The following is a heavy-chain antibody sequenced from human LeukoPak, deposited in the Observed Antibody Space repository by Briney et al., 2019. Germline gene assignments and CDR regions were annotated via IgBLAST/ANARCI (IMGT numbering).Heavy chain of an antibody. J-gene: IGHJ4*02. D-gene: IGHD3-10*01. CDR1: GFTFSDYG. V-gene: IGHV3-30*03. CDR2: ISYDGGNK. CDR3: ARVFEVRGARRPKDY. Sequence: GGSLTLSCAASGFTFSDYGMHWVRQAPGKGLEWVALISYDGGNKFYADSVRDRFTISRDNSKNTLFLQMNSLRIEDTAVYYCARVFEVRGARRPKDYWGQGTLVLVSS.